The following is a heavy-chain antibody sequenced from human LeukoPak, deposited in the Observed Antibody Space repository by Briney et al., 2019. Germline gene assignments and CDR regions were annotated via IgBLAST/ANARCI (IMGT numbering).Heavy chain of an antibody. Sequence: ASVKVSCKASGYTFTDYYMHWVRQAPGQGLEWMGWINPNSGGTNYAQKFQGRVTMTRDTSISTAYMELSRLRSDDTAVYYCARGRGYSYGYEYYFDYWGQGTLVTVPS. CDR2: INPNSGGT. V-gene: IGHV1-2*02. J-gene: IGHJ4*02. CDR1: GYTFTDYY. D-gene: IGHD5-18*01. CDR3: ARGRGYSYGYEYYFDY.